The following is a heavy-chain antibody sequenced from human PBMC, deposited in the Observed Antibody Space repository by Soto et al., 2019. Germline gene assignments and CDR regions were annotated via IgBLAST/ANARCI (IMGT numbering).Heavy chain of an antibody. CDR1: GASVSSTKW. Sequence: ETLSLTCAVSGASVSSTKWWSWVRQAPGKGLEWVASISGSSSYVFYRDSLKGRFTISRDNGKNSLYLQMNSLRAEDTAVYYCARHAPYCSSTSHCAYGMDVWGQGTTVTVSS. CDR2: ISGSSSYV. J-gene: IGHJ6*02. D-gene: IGHD2-2*01. CDR3: ARHAPYCSSTSHCAYGMDV. V-gene: IGHV3-21*01.